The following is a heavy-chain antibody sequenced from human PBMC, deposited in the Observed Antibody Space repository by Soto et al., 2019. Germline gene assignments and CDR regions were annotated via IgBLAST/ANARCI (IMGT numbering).Heavy chain of an antibody. CDR1: GGSISSHY. V-gene: IGHV4-59*11. Sequence: SETLSLTCTVSGGSISSHYWSWIRQPPGKGLEWIGYIYYSGFTDYNPSLKSRVTVSEDTSKNQFSLRLTSVTAADTAVYYCARDQNSSGYLDYWGQGILVTVSS. J-gene: IGHJ4*02. CDR2: IYYSGFT. D-gene: IGHD3-22*01. CDR3: ARDQNSSGYLDY.